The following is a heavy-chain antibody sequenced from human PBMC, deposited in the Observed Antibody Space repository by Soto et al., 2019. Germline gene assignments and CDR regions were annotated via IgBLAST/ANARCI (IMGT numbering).Heavy chain of an antibody. Sequence: PSETLSLTCAVSGGSISSSNWRSWVRQPPGKGLEWIGEIYHSGSTNYNPSLKSRVTISVDKSKNQFSLKLSSVTAADTAVYYCAVTGGTGTATNDYWGQGTLVTVSS. CDR1: GGSISSSNW. J-gene: IGHJ4*02. CDR3: AVTGGTGTATNDY. CDR2: IYHSGST. D-gene: IGHD1-1*01. V-gene: IGHV4-4*02.